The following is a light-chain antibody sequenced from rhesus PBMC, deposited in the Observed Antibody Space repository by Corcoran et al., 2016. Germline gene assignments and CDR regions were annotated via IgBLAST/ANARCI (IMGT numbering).Light chain of an antibody. Sequence: EIVMTQSPATLSLSPGERATLSCRASQSVSSNLAWYQQKPGQAPRLLIFDASNRAPGIPDRFSGSGSGTDFTLTISSLEPEDVGVYYCQQYNNWNSFGQGTKVEIK. V-gene: IGKV3-35*01. CDR2: DAS. CDR3: QQYNNWNS. J-gene: IGKJ2*01. CDR1: QSVSSN.